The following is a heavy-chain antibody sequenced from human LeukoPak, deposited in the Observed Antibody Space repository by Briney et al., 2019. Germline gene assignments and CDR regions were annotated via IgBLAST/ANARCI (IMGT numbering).Heavy chain of an antibody. CDR1: GFTFSRYW. D-gene: IGHD2-15*01. CDR3: ARIGYTSSSNDY. J-gene: IGHJ4*02. V-gene: IGHV3-7*01. Sequence: GGSLRLSCAASGFTFSRYWMSWVRQAPGKGLEWVANINQDGSGIYYVDSVKGRFIISRDNAKNSLSLQMNSLRVEDTAVYYCARIGYTSSSNDYWGQGTLVTVSS. CDR2: INQDGSGI.